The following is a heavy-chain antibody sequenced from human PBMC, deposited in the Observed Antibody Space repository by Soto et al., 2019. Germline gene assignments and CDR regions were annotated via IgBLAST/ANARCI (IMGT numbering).Heavy chain of an antibody. CDR1: RGSISSGTNY. V-gene: IGHV4-39*07. J-gene: IGHJ5*02. CDR3: VRDGTKTLRDWFDP. CDR2: IYYSGST. D-gene: IGHD1-1*01. Sequence: SETLSLTCTVSRGSISSGTNYWAWIRQPPGKGLEWIANIYYSGSTFYNPSLKSRVTISLDTSKKQFSLKLRSVTAADTAVYYCVRDGTKTLRDWFDPWGQGISVTVSS.